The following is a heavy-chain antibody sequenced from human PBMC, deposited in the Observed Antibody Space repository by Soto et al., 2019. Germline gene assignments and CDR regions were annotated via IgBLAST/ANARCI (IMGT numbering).Heavy chain of an antibody. D-gene: IGHD3-22*01. CDR2: INHSGIT. Sequence: SETLSLTCAVYGGSFSDYYWRWIRQPPGKGLEWIGEINHSGITNYSPSLKSRVTMSVDTSKNQFSLKLTSVTAADTALYYCARFPFDSNDWTNPRYFDIWGQGTLVTVSS. V-gene: IGHV4-34*01. CDR1: GGSFSDYY. CDR3: ARFPFDSNDWTNPRYFDI. J-gene: IGHJ4*02.